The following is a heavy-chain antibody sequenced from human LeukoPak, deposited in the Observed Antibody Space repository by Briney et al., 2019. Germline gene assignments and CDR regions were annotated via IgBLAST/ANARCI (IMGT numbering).Heavy chain of an antibody. V-gene: IGHV3-23*01. CDR3: AKYDSFDHYYDSSGCFDC. D-gene: IGHD3-22*01. CDR2: ISGSGGDT. J-gene: IGHJ4*02. Sequence: GGSLRLSCAASGFTFSSYAMSWVRQAPGKGLEWVSAISGSGGDTYFGDSVKGRFTISRDNSKNTLFLQMNSLRAEDTAVYYCAKYDSFDHYYDSSGCFDCWGQGTLVTVSS. CDR1: GFTFSSYA.